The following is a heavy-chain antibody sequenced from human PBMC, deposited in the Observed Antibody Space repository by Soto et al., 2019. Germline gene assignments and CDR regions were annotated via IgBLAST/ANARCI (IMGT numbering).Heavy chain of an antibody. Sequence: PSETLSLTCAVSGYSISSGYYWGWIRQPPGKGLDWIGTIYHSGSTYYNPSLMSRVTISIDTSKNHFSLKLTSVTAADTAMYYCARGLEYTGMDVWGQGTTVTVS. CDR1: GYSISSGYY. V-gene: IGHV4-38-2*01. D-gene: IGHD3-3*01. CDR2: IYHSGST. CDR3: ARGLEYTGMDV. J-gene: IGHJ6*02.